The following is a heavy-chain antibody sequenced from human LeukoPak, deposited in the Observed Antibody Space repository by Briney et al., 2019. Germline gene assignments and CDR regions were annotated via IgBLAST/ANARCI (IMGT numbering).Heavy chain of an antibody. CDR2: IYYSGST. CDR1: GGSISSYY. V-gene: IGHV4-59*01. CDR3: ASLKRWLQLPAYYYYYMDV. Sequence: SETLSLTGTVSGGSISSYYWSWIRQPPGKGLEWIGYIYYSGSTNYNPSLKSRVTISVDTSKNQFSLKLSSVTAADTAVYYCASLKRWLQLPAYYYYYMDVWGKGTTVTVSS. D-gene: IGHD5-24*01. J-gene: IGHJ6*03.